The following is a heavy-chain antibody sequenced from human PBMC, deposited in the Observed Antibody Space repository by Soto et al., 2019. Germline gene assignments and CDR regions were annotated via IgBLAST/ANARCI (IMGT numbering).Heavy chain of an antibody. CDR1: GFTVNTKY. D-gene: IGHD3-9*01. J-gene: IGHJ4*02. V-gene: IGHV3-66*01. Sequence: GGSLRLSCAASGFTVNTKYMSWVRQAPGKGLEWFSVMYSGGSTYYADSVKGRFTVSRDNPKNILYLQMNSLRAEDTAVYYCAKYDTSSSSFDYWGQGTLVTVSS. CDR2: MYSGGST. CDR3: AKYDTSSSSFDY.